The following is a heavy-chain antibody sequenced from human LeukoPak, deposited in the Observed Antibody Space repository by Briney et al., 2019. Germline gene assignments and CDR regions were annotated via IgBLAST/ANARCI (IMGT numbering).Heavy chain of an antibody. CDR1: GVTFCTYA. V-gene: IGHV3-23*01. D-gene: IGHD3-16*01. CDR2: LRGGGET. J-gene: IGHJ4*02. CDR3: AKANWVSSPDAVF. Sequence: GGAPRLSCAASGVTFCTYALRWGPQGPAGGGGGVSSLRGGGETFYADSVKGRFTLSRDESKNTVYLQMNNLRVDDTAVYFCAKANWVSSPDAVFWGQGTLVTVSS.